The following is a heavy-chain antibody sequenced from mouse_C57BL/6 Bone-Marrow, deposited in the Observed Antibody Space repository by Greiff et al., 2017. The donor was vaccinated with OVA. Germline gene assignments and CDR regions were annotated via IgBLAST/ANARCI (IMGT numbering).Heavy chain of an antibody. D-gene: IGHD2-2*01. CDR1: GYTFTSYW. Sequence: QVQLKQPGAELVKPGASVKLSCKASGYTFTSYWMHWVKQRPGQGLEWIGMIHPNSGSTNYNEKFKSKATLTVDKSSSTAYMHLSSLTSEDSAVDYCARSTMVTTGAGYWGQGTTLTVAS. CDR2: IHPNSGST. J-gene: IGHJ2*01. V-gene: IGHV1-64*01. CDR3: ARSTMVTTGAGY.